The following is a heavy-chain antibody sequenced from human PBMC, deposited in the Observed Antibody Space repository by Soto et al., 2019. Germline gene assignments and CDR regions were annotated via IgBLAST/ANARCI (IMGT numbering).Heavy chain of an antibody. J-gene: IGHJ4*02. CDR3: VSDRGYGHASVPYS. CDR1: GFTFTSYG. V-gene: IGHV3-30*03. Sequence: QAHLVESGGGVVQPGRSLRLSCAASGFTFTSYGMHWVRQAPGTRLEWVAVISYDGGLQHYADSVKGRFTISRDNSKNKELLQMKSLRAEDTAVYYCVSDRGYGHASVPYSWGQGTLVSVSS. D-gene: IGHD5-18*01. CDR2: ISYDGGLQ.